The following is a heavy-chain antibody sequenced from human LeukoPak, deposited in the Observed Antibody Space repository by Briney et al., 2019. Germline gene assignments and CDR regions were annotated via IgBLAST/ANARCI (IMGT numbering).Heavy chain of an antibody. Sequence: SETLSLTCTVSGGSISSYYWSWIRQPPGKGLEWIGYIYYSGSTNYNPSLKSRVTISVDTSKNQFSLKLSSVTAADTAIYYCARSSGSTLGRFDYWGQGTLVTVSS. CDR1: GGSISSYY. D-gene: IGHD1-26*01. CDR3: ARSSGSTLGRFDY. CDR2: IYYSGST. V-gene: IGHV4-59*01. J-gene: IGHJ4*02.